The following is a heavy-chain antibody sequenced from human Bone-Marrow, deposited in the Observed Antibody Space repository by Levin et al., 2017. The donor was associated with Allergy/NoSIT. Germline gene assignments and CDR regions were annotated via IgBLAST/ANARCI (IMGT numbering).Heavy chain of an antibody. J-gene: IGHJ4*02. CDR1: GGSIPNGYYY. D-gene: IGHD3-22*01. CDR3: ARAASYDSSGFYGADFFDS. V-gene: IGHV4-31*03. Sequence: SQTLSLTCTVSGGSIPNGYYYWNWIRHLPGKDLEWIGYIYDSGNTYYNPSLRSRVTMSVDTSKNQFSLKLSSVTAADTAGYFCARAASYDSSGFYGADFFDSWGQGTLVTVSS. CDR2: IYDSGNT.